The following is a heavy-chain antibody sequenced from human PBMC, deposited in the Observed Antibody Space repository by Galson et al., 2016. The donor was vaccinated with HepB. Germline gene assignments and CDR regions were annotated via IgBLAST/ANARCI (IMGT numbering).Heavy chain of an antibody. Sequence: SLRLSCAASGFTFSNAWMSWVRQAPGKGLEWVGRIKSKTDGERTDYAAPVKGRFIISRDDSKNTLYLQINSLKTEDTAVYYCTAGYDAFDMWGQGTMVAVSS. CDR3: TAGYDAFDM. CDR1: GFTFSNAW. V-gene: IGHV3-15*01. J-gene: IGHJ3*02. CDR2: IKSKTDGERT.